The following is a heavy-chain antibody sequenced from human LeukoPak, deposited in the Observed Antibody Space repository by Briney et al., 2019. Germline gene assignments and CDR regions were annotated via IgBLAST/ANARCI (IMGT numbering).Heavy chain of an antibody. CDR1: GFTFSSYW. CDR2: IKQDGSEK. J-gene: IGHJ4*02. CDR3: ARWRSLYSGSYGVIEHRERFDY. Sequence: GGSLRLSCAASGFTFSSYWMSWVRQAPGKGLEWVANIKQDGSEKYYVDSVKGRFTISRDYAKNSLYLQMNSLRAEDTAVYYCARWRSLYSGSYGVIEHRERFDYWGQGTLVTVSS. V-gene: IGHV3-7*01. D-gene: IGHD1-26*01.